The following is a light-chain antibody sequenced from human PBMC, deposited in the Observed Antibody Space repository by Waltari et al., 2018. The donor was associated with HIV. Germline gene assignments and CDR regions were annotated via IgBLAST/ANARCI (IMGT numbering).Light chain of an antibody. CDR3: SSYAGSNNFKV. V-gene: IGLV2-11*01. J-gene: IGLJ2*01. CDR2: DVT. Sequence: QSALTQPRSVSGSPGQSVTISCTGTSSDVGGYSYVSWYQQHPAKAPKVLIYDVTKRPSGAPDRFSGSKSGNTASLTISGLQAEDEADYYCSSYAGSNNFKVFGGGTKLTVL. CDR1: SSDVGGYSY.